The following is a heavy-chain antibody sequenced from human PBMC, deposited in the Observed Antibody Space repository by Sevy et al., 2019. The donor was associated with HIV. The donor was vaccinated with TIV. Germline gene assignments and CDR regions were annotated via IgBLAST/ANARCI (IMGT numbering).Heavy chain of an antibody. D-gene: IGHD1-26*01. CDR1: GFTFSSYA. CDR2: ISYDGSNK. V-gene: IGHV3-30-3*01. J-gene: IGHJ4*02. CDR3: ARVECELLGGGSIDY. Sequence: GGSLRLSCAASGFTFSSYAMHWVRQAPGKGLEWVAVISYDGSNKYYADSVKGRFTISRDNSKNTLYLQMNSLRAEDTAVDYCARVECELLGGGSIDYWGQGTLVTVSS.